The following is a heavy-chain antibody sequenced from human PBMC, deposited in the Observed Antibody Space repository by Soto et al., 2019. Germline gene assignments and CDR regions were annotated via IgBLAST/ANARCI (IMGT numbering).Heavy chain of an antibody. Sequence: SETLSLTCAAYGGSFNGYYWSWIRQPPGKGLEWIGFISYSGSTYYSTSLKSRVTISVDTSKSQFSLNLSFVTAADTSVYYCATMGTPATGLYFFDYWGQGSLVTVSS. D-gene: IGHD2-15*01. V-gene: IGHV4-30-4*01. CDR1: GGSFNGYY. CDR2: ISYSGST. CDR3: ATMGTPATGLYFFDY. J-gene: IGHJ4*02.